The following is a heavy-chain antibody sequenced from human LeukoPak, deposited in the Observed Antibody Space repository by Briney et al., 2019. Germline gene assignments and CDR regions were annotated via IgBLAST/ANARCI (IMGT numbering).Heavy chain of an antibody. CDR1: GGTFISYA. J-gene: IGHJ6*03. CDR2: IIPIFGTA. D-gene: IGHD2-2*01. V-gene: IGHV1-69*13. Sequence: ASVKVSCKASGGTFISYAISWVRQAPGQGLDWMGGIIPIFGTANYAQKFQGRVTIIADESTSTAYMELSSLRSEDTAVYYCARCPIVVVPAAVTWDYYMDVWGKGTTVTVSS. CDR3: ARCPIVVVPAAVTWDYYMDV.